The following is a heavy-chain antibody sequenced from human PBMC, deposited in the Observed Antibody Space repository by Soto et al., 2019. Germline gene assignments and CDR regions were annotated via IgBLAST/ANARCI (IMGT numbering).Heavy chain of an antibody. J-gene: IGHJ4*02. V-gene: IGHV3-15*01. D-gene: IGHD6-6*01. CDR2: IKSKTDGGTT. Sequence: GGSLRLSCAASGFTFSNAWMSWVRQAPGKGLEWVGRIKSKTDGGTTDYSAPVKGRFTISRDNSKNTLYLQMNSLKTEDTAVYYWTTGEYSSSSALSALDYWGQGTLVTVSS. CDR3: TTGEYSSSSALSALDY. CDR1: GFTFSNAW.